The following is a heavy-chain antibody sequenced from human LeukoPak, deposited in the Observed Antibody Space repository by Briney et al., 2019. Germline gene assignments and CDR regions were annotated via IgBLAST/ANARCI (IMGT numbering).Heavy chain of an antibody. CDR3: ASWPVGWYGEDS. Sequence: ASVKVSCKASGYTFTSYGISWVRQAPGQGLEWMGWISAYNGNTNYAQKLQGRVTMTTDTSTSTAYMELRSLRSDDAAVYYCASWPVGWYGEDSWGQGTLVTVSS. J-gene: IGHJ4*02. CDR1: GYTFTSYG. D-gene: IGHD6-19*01. CDR2: ISAYNGNT. V-gene: IGHV1-18*01.